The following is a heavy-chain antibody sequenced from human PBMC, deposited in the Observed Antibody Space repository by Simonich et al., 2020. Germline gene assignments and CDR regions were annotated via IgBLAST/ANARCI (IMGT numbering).Heavy chain of an antibody. CDR2: INPNSGGT. CDR3: ARARLYSSSHAFDI. CDR1: GYTFTGYN. J-gene: IGHJ3*02. V-gene: IGHV1-2*02. Sequence: QVQLVQSGAEVKKPGASVKVSCKAYGYTFTGYNMHWVRQAPGQGLEWMGGINPNSGGTNYAQKLQGRVTMTRDTSISTAYMELSRLRSDDTAVYYCARARLYSSSHAFDIWGQGTMVTVSS. D-gene: IGHD6-6*01.